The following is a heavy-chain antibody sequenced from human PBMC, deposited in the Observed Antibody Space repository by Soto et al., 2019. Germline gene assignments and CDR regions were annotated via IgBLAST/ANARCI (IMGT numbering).Heavy chain of an antibody. CDR2: IYYSGGT. J-gene: IGHJ5*02. V-gene: IGHV4-59*01. CDR1: GGSISSYY. CDR3: TREQSDDNYFDP. Sequence: SETLSLTCTVSGGSISSYYWSWIRQPPGKGLEWIGYIYYSGGTNYNPSLKSRVTISLDKSKSQFSLRLISVTAADTAVYYCTREQSDDNYFDPWGQGTLVTVSS. D-gene: IGHD6-19*01.